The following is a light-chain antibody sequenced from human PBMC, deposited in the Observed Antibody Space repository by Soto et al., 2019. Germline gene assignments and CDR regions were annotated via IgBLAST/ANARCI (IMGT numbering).Light chain of an antibody. CDR3: SSYTRSNTYV. CDR1: SSDVGGYNY. J-gene: IGLJ1*01. Sequence: QSVLTQPASVSGSPGQSITISCTGTSSDVGGYNYVSWYQQHPGKAPKLIIYEVTNRPSGVSNRFSASKSGNTASLTISGLQAEDEADYYCSSYTRSNTYVFGTGTKVTVL. CDR2: EVT. V-gene: IGLV2-14*01.